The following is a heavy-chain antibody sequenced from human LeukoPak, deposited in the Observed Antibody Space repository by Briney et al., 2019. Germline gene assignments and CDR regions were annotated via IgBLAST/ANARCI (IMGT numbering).Heavy chain of an antibody. V-gene: IGHV3-53*01. Sequence: GGSLRLSCAASGFTVSSNYMSWVRQAPGKGLEWVSVIYSGGSTYYADSVKGRFTISRDNSKNTLYLQMNSLRAEDTAVYYCAREPGRYSSGWADYYYGMDVWGQGTTVTVSS. D-gene: IGHD6-19*01. CDR2: IYSGGST. CDR3: AREPGRYSSGWADYYYGMDV. J-gene: IGHJ6*02. CDR1: GFTVSSNY.